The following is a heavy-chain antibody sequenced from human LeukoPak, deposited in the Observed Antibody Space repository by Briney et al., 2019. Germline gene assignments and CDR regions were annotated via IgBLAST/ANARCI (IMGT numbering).Heavy chain of an antibody. CDR3: ARHPFQYPSDH. V-gene: IGHV4-59*08. CDR1: GASVSSDY. CDR2: IYHSGHT. D-gene: IGHD2/OR15-2a*01. Sequence: SETLSLTCTVSGASVSSDYWSWIRQSPGKELEWIGYIYHSGHTMSNPSLKSRVSLSPDTSNNQFSLKLSPVTAADTAVYYCARHPFQYPSDHWGQGTVVSVSS. J-gene: IGHJ5*02.